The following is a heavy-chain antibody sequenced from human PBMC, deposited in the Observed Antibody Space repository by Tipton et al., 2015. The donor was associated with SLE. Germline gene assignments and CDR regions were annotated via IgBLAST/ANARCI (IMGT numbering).Heavy chain of an antibody. CDR1: GYTFTRYN. V-gene: IGHV1-46*04. CDR2: IKPSGGST. Sequence: QSGAEVKKPGASVKVSCKASGYTFTRYNMHWVRQAPGQGLEWMGIIKPSGGSTNYADSVKGRFTISRDNSKNTLYLQMNSLRAEDTAVYYCAKAYTQGYDAFDIWGQGTMVTVSS. J-gene: IGHJ3*02. CDR3: AKAYTQGYDAFDI. D-gene: IGHD1-14*01.